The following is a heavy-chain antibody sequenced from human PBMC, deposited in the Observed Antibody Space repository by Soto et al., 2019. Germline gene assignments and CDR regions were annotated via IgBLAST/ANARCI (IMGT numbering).Heavy chain of an antibody. CDR2: MYYTGST. CDR3: ARHLKVAADREDY. Sequence: QLQLQESGPGLVKPSETLSLTCTVSGDSISGSPYYWGWIRQPPGKGLEWIGSMYYTGSTYYNSSFNSRVTISVDTSNNQYSLKLRAVTAADTAVYYCARHLKVAADREDYWGQGTLVTVSS. V-gene: IGHV4-39*01. J-gene: IGHJ4*02. D-gene: IGHD6-19*01. CDR1: GDSISGSPYY.